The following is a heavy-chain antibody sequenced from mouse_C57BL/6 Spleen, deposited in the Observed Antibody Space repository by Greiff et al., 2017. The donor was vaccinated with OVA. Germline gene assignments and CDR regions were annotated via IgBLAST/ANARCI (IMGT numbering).Heavy chain of an antibody. CDR1: GFTFSDYY. J-gene: IGHJ1*03. Sequence: EVKVVESGGGLVQPGGSLKLSCAASGFTFSDYYMYWVRQTPEKRLEWVAYISNGGGSTYYPDTVKGRFTISRDNAKNTLYLQMSRLKSEDTAMYYCARRLFSVGYFDVWGTGTTVTVSS. V-gene: IGHV5-12*01. CDR3: ARRLFSVGYFDV. CDR2: ISNGGGST.